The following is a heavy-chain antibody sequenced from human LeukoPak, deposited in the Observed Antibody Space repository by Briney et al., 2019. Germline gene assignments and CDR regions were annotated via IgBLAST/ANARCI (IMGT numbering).Heavy chain of an antibody. D-gene: IGHD6-6*01. Sequence: SETLSLTCTVSGGSISSYYWSWIRQPPGKGLEWIGYIYYSGSTNYNPSLKSRVTISVDTSKNQFSLKLSSVTAADTAVYYCARFRAARPTWFDYWGQGTPVTVSS. V-gene: IGHV4-59*01. J-gene: IGHJ4*02. CDR1: GGSISSYY. CDR3: ARFRAARPTWFDY. CDR2: IYYSGST.